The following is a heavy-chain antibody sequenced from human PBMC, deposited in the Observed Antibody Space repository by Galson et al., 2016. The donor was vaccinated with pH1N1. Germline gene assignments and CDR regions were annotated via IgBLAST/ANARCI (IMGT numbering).Heavy chain of an antibody. CDR2: IIPIFGTP. CDR1: GGPFSAYT. CDR3: ARRHKYFDTSGFQN. D-gene: IGHD3-22*01. J-gene: IGHJ4*02. Sequence: SVKVSCKASGGPFSAYTINWVRQAPGQGLEWIEGIIPIFGTPTYAQKFQGRVTITADESSTTHYMELRSLRSVDTAIYYRARRHKYFDTSGFQNWGQGTLVTVSS. V-gene: IGHV1-69*13.